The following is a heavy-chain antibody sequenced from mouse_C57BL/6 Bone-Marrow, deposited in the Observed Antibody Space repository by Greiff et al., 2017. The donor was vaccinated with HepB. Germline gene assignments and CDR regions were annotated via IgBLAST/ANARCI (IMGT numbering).Heavy chain of an antibody. J-gene: IGHJ4*01. CDR3: ARWTAQAFYAMDY. V-gene: IGHV1-76*01. CDR1: GYTFTDYY. CDR2: IYPGSGNT. D-gene: IGHD3-2*02. Sequence: QVQLKQSGAELVRPGASVKLSCKASGYTFTDYYINWVKQRPGQGLEWIARIYPGSGNTYYNEKFKGKATLTAEKSSSTAYMQLSSLTSEDSAVYFCARWTAQAFYAMDYWGQGTSVTVSS.